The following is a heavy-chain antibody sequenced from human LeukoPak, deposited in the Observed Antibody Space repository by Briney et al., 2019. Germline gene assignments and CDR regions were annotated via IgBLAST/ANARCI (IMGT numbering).Heavy chain of an antibody. J-gene: IGHJ4*02. V-gene: IGHV3-48*01. CDR3: AKDWGYTTMVSYYFDY. CDR2: ISSSSSTI. D-gene: IGHD5-18*01. CDR1: GFTFSSYS. Sequence: GGSLRLSCAASGFTFSSYSMNWVRQAPGKGLEWVSYISSSSSTIYYADSVKGRFTISRDNAKNSLYLQMNSLRAEDTAVYYCAKDWGYTTMVSYYFDYWGQGALVTVSS.